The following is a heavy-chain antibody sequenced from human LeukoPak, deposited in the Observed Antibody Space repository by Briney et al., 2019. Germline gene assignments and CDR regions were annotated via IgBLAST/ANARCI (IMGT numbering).Heavy chain of an antibody. CDR2: ISGSGDST. CDR1: GFTFSTYA. J-gene: IGHJ4*02. Sequence: GGSLRLSCAASGFTFSTYAVNWVRQAPGKGLEWVSTISGSGDSTYYADSVKGRFTISRDNAKNSLYLQMNSLRAEDTAVYYCARDWRAIVVVPAAPFFDYWGQGTLVTVSS. CDR3: ARDWRAIVVVPAAPFFDY. V-gene: IGHV3-21*01. D-gene: IGHD2-2*01.